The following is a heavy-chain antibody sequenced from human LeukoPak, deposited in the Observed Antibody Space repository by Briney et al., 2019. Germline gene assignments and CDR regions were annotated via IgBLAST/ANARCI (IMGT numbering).Heavy chain of an antibody. J-gene: IGHJ3*02. CDR1: GFTFSSSA. CDR3: ANGPSSYAEGAFDI. CDR2: ISNNGGYT. V-gene: IGHV3-23*01. Sequence: GGSLRLSCAASGFTFSSSAMSWVRQAPGKGLEWVSAISNNGGYTYYADSVKGRFTISRDNSKNTLYLQMNSLRAEDTAVYYCANGPSSYAEGAFDIWGQGTMVTVSS. D-gene: IGHD6-19*01.